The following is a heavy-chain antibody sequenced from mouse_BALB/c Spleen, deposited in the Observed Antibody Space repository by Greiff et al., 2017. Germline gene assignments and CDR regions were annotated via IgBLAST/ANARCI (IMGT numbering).Heavy chain of an antibody. Sequence: EVKLVESGGGLVKPGGSLKLSCAASGFTFSDYYMYWVRQTPEKRLEWVATISDGGSYTYYPDSVKGRFTISRDNAKNNLYLQMSSLKSEDTAMYYCARRRQNYAMDYWGQGTSVTVSS. J-gene: IGHJ4*01. CDR2: ISDGGSYT. D-gene: IGHD3-2*01. V-gene: IGHV5-4*02. CDR3: ARRRQNYAMDY. CDR1: GFTFSDYY.